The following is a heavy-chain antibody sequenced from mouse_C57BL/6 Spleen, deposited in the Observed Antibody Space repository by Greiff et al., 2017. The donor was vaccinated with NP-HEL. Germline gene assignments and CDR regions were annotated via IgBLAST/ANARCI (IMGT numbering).Heavy chain of an antibody. CDR2: IDPNSGGT. CDR1: GYTFTSYW. CDR3: AESPGYWYFDV. V-gene: IGHV1-72*01. Sequence: QVHVKQPGAELVKPGASVKLSCKASGYTFTSYWMHWVKQRPGRGLEWIGRIDPNSGGTKYNEKFKSKATLTVDKPSSTAYMQLSSLTSEDSAVYYCAESPGYWYFDVWGTGTTVTVSS. J-gene: IGHJ1*03.